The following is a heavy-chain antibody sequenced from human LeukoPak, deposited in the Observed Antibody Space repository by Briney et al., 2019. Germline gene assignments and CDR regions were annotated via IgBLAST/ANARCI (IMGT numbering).Heavy chain of an antibody. D-gene: IGHD6-19*01. J-gene: IGHJ3*02. CDR3: ARAGSLGSGWYSSAFDI. CDR2: INPSGGST. Sequence: GASVKVSCKASGYTFTSYYMHWVRQAPGQGLEWMGIINPSGGSTSYAQKFQGRVTMTSDMSTSTVYMELGSLRSEDTAVYYCARAGSLGSGWYSSAFDIWGQGTMVTVSS. V-gene: IGHV1-46*01. CDR1: GYTFTSYY.